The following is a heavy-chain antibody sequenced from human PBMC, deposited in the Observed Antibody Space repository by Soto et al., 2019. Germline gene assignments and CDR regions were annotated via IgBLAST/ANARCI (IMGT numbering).Heavy chain of an antibody. J-gene: IGHJ4*02. D-gene: IGHD6-13*01. V-gene: IGHV3-23*01. CDR1: GVTFSNFG. Sequence: EVQLLESGGGLVQTGGSLRLSCAASGVTFSNFGMNWGRQAPGKGLEWVSAISGSAYNSYHADSVRGRFTISRDNSKTTRYLRMNSLRAHDSAVYYWAKGRQTAGFGNAYLSAYWGQATLVTASS. CDR3: AKGRQTAGFGNAYLSAY. CDR2: ISGSAYNS.